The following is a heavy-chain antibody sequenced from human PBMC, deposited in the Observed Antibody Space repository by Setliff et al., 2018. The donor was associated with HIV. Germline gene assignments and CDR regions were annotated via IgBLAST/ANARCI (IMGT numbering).Heavy chain of an antibody. D-gene: IGHD1-1*01. J-gene: IGHJ4*02. CDR3: ATEGPPPRTSDFEY. CDR2: VDPEGGET. Sequence: VASVKVSCKGSGYTFTDYYLHWVQQAPGKGPEWMGRVDPEGGETRYAEKFQGRVTMTADTSTDTAYMELSSVRSEDTAVYYCATEGPPPRTSDFEYWGQGTLVTVSS. CDR1: GYTFTDYY. V-gene: IGHV1-69-2*01.